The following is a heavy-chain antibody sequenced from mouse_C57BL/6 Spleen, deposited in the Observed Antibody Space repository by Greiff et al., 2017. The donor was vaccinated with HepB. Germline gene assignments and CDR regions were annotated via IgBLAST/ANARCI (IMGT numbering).Heavy chain of an antibody. CDR2: IWWDDDK. D-gene: IGHD1-1*01. V-gene: IGHV8-8*01. Sequence: QVTLKVCGPGILQPSQTLSLTCSFSGFSLSTFGMGVGWIRQPSGKGLEWLAHIWWDDDKYYNPALKSRLTISKDTSKNQVFLQIANVDTADTATYYCARIYYYGSRLYFDVWGTGTTVTVSS. J-gene: IGHJ1*03. CDR1: GFSLSTFGMG. CDR3: ARIYYYGSRLYFDV.